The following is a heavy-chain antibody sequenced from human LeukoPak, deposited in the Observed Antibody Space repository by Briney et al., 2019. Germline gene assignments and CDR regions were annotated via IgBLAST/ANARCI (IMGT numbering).Heavy chain of an antibody. V-gene: IGHV3-30-3*01. D-gene: IGHD1-7*01. CDR3: ARDYWWNYDY. CDR2: ISKDGSDK. J-gene: IGHJ4*02. Sequence: GGSLRLSCAASGFTFSDYAMHWVRQAPGKGLEWVAVISKDGSDKYYPGSVRGRFTISRDNSKNTIYLQMDSLRAEDTAIYYCARDYWWNYDYWGQGTLVTASS. CDR1: GFTFSDYA.